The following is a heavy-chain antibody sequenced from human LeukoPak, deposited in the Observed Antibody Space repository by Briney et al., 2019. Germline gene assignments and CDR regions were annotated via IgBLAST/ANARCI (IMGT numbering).Heavy chain of an antibody. Sequence: GGSLRLSCTASGFRFSNYAMSWVRQAPGKGLEWGSAISGSGGSTYYADSVKGRFTISRDNSKNTLYLQMNSLRAEDTAVYYCAKEGDGSGSYYNVPSGYYYYGMDVWGQGTTVTVSS. CDR2: ISGSGGST. D-gene: IGHD3-10*01. V-gene: IGHV3-23*01. CDR1: GFRFSNYA. CDR3: AKEGDGSGSYYNVPSGYYYYGMDV. J-gene: IGHJ6*02.